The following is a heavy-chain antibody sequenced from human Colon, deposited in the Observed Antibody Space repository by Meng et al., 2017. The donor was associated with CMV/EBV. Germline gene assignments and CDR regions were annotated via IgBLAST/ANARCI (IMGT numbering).Heavy chain of an antibody. J-gene: IGHJ2*01. V-gene: IGHV3-11*01. CDR3: AVQVGPTERYFDI. Sequence: GGSLRLSCAASGFRFSDHFMHWIRHTPERGLEWLSYITPDSTTEYHADSVKGRFTVSRDNAKNLMYLQMNSLRAEDTAVYYCAVQVGPTERYFDIWGRGTLVTVSS. CDR2: ITPDSTTE. D-gene: IGHD1-26*01. CDR1: GFRFSDHF.